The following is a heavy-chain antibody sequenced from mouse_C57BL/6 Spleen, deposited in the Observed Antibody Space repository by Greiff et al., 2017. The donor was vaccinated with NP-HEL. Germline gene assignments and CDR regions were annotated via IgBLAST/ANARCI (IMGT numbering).Heavy chain of an antibody. CDR1: GYTFTSYG. CDR2: IYPRSGNT. D-gene: IGHD1-1*01. J-gene: IGHJ3*01. Sequence: VQLKESGAELARPGASVKLSCKASGYTFTSYGISWVKQRTGQGLEWIGEIYPRSGNTYYNEKFKGKATLTADKSSSTAYMELRSLTSEDSAVYFCAGITTVVAPVAYWGQGTLVTVSA. V-gene: IGHV1-81*01. CDR3: AGITTVVAPVAY.